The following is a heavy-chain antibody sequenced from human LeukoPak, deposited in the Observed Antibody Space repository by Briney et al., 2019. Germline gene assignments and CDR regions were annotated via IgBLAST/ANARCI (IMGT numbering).Heavy chain of an antibody. CDR1: GFTFSSYS. J-gene: IGHJ4*02. D-gene: IGHD2-15*01. Sequence: GGSLRLSCAASGFTFSSYSMNWVRQAPGKGLEWVSSISSSSSYIYYADSVKGRFTISRDKSHNTLYLQMNSLRAEDTAVYYCAKSPLVYCTSSSCHLYFDYWGQGTLVTVSS. CDR2: ISSSSSYI. CDR3: AKSPLVYCTSSSCHLYFDY. V-gene: IGHV3-21*04.